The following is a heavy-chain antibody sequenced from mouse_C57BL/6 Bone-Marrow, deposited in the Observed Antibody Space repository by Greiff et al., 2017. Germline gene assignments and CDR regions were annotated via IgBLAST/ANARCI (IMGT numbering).Heavy chain of an antibody. J-gene: IGHJ4*01. CDR3: AGDYYGSLYYYAMDY. CDR2: IYPGSGNT. CDR1: GYSFTSYY. V-gene: IGHV1-66*01. D-gene: IGHD1-1*01. Sequence: VQLQQSGPELVKPGASVKISCKASGYSFTSYYIHWVKQRPGQGLEWIGWIYPGSGNTKYNEKFKGKATLTADTSSSTAYMQLSSLTSEDSAVYYCAGDYYGSLYYYAMDYWGQGTSVTVSS.